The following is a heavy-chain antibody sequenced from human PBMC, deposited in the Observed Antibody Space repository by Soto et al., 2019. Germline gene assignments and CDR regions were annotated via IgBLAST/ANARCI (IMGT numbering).Heavy chain of an antibody. Sequence: LVESGGGVVQPGTSLRLSCAASGFRFKSFVMHWVRQVTGKWLQWVALTSYDGNTKYYGDSVQGRFIVSRDNSKNTLDLQMDSLRLEDTALYYCARWGTTWGIDLWGQGTLVSVSS. CDR3: ARWGTTWGIDL. J-gene: IGHJ5*02. V-gene: IGHV3-30*19. D-gene: IGHD3-16*01. CDR1: GFRFKSFV. CDR2: TSYDGNTK.